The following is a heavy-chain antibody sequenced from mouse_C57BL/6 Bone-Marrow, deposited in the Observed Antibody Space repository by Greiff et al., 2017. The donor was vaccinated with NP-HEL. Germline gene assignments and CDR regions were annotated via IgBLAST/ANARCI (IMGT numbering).Heavy chain of an antibody. J-gene: IGHJ4*01. CDR1: GFSFNTYA. CDR3: VRPGYAMDY. Sequence: GGGLVQPKGSLKLSCAASGFSFNTYAMNWVRQAPGKGLEWVARIRSKSNNYATYYADSVKDRFTISRDDSESMLYLQMNNLKTEDTAMYYCVRPGYAMDYWGQGTSVTVSS. CDR2: IRSKSNNYAT. V-gene: IGHV10-1*01.